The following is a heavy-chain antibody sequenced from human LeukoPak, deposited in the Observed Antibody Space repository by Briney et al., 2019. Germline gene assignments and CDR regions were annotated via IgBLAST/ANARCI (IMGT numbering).Heavy chain of an antibody. V-gene: IGHV4-34*01. D-gene: IGHD3-16*02. Sequence: SETLSLTCAVYGGSFSGYYWSWIRQPPGKGLEWIGEINHSGSTNYNLSLKSRVTISVDTSKNQFSLKLSSVTAADTAVYYCARPYDYVWGSYRYFDYWGQGTLVTVSS. CDR2: INHSGST. CDR1: GGSFSGYY. J-gene: IGHJ4*02. CDR3: ARPYDYVWGSYRYFDY.